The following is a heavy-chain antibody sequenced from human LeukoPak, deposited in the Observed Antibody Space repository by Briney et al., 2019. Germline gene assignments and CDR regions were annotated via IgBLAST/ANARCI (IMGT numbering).Heavy chain of an antibody. CDR3: ARSKVAATRGHYYYYMDV. D-gene: IGHD2-15*01. CDR2: INPSGGST. J-gene: IGHJ6*03. Sequence: ASVKVSCKASGYTFTSYYMHWVRQAPGQGLEWMGIINPSGGSTSYAQKFQGRVTMTRDMSTSTVYMELSSLRSEDTAVYYCARSKVAATRGHYYYYMDVWGKGTTVTVSS. V-gene: IGHV1-46*01. CDR1: GYTFTSYY.